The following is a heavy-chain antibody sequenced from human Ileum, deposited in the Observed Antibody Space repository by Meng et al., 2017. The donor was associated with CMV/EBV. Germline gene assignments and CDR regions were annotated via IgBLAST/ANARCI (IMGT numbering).Heavy chain of an antibody. V-gene: IGHV3-21*01. D-gene: IGHD6-13*01. CDR2: ISSSSSYI. CDR3: AIFTSSSWLNWFDP. J-gene: IGHJ5*02. CDR1: GFTFSSYS. Sequence: SGFTFSSYSMNWVRQAPGKGLEWVSSISSSSSYIYYADSVKGRFTISRDNAKNSLYLQMNSLRAEDTAVYYCAIFTSSSWLNWFDPWGQGTPVTVSS.